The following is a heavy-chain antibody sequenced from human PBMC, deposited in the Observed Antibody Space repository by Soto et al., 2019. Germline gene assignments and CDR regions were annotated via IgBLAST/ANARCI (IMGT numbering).Heavy chain of an antibody. CDR3: ARRGESGYDYYYYGMDF. Sequence: WLRHEKGKGLEWMGWISAYNGNTNYAQKLQGRVTMTTDISTSTAYMELRSLRSGDTAVYYCARRGESGYDYYYYGMDFWGQGTTVTVSS. CDR2: ISAYNGNT. J-gene: IGHJ6*02. V-gene: IGHV1-18*01. D-gene: IGHD5-12*01.